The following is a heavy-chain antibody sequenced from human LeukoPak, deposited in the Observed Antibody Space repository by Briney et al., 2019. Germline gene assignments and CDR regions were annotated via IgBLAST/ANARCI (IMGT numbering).Heavy chain of an antibody. J-gene: IGHJ4*02. V-gene: IGHV4-34*01. Sequence: PSETLSLTCAVYGGSFSGYYWSWIRQPPGKGLEWIGEINHSGSTNYNPSLKSRVTISVDTSKNQFSLKLSSVTAADTAVYYCARGIAVTAGTVYFDYWGQGTLVTVSP. D-gene: IGHD6-13*01. CDR3: ARGIAVTAGTVYFDY. CDR1: GGSFSGYY. CDR2: INHSGST.